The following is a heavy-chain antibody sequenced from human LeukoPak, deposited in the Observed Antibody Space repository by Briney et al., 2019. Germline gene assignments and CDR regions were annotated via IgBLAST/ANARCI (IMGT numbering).Heavy chain of an antibody. CDR1: GYTFTSYG. J-gene: IGHJ5*02. D-gene: IGHD1-7*01. CDR3: ARDRVTGTTRLFDP. V-gene: IGHV1-18*01. Sequence: ASVKVSCRASGYTFTSYGISWVRQAPGQGLEWMGWISAYNGNTNYAQKFQGRVTMTTDTSTSTAYMELRSLRYDDTAEYYCARDRVTGTTRLFDPWGQGTLVTVSS. CDR2: ISAYNGNT.